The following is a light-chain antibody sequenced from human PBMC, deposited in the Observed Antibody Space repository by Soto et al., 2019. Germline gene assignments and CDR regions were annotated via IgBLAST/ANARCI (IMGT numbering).Light chain of an antibody. CDR3: QSYDSSLSGVV. J-gene: IGLJ2*01. CDR2: NNN. V-gene: IGLV1-40*01. CDR1: AFNVGEGFD. Sequence: QSVLTQPPSVSGAIGQRVVVSCNGTAFNVGEGFDVHWYQQLPGTAPKLLIYNNNRRPSGVPERFSGSRSDTSASLAIDGLQAEDEAHYYCQSYDSSLSGVVFGGGTQLTVL.